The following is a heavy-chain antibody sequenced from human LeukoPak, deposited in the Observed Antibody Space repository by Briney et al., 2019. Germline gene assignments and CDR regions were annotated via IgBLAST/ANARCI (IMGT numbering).Heavy chain of an antibody. V-gene: IGHV3-53*01. Sequence: PGGSLRLSCAASGFTLSSNYMSWVRQAPGKGLEWVSVMYSGGSTYYADSVKGRFAISRDNAKNTLYLQMNSLRAEDTAVYYCARRYYDSTSYYFDYWGLGTLVTVSS. CDR2: MYSGGST. CDR1: GFTLSSNY. CDR3: ARRYYDSTSYYFDY. D-gene: IGHD3-22*01. J-gene: IGHJ4*02.